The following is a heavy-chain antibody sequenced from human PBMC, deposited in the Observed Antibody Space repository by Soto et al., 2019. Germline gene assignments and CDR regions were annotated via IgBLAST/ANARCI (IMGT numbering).Heavy chain of an antibody. CDR2: IIPILGIA. CDR1: GGTFSSYT. J-gene: IGHJ6*02. D-gene: IGHD1-26*01. CDR3: ARAGSYGGIPTPVIFYGMDV. Sequence: QVQLVQSGAEVKKPGSSVKVSCKASGGTFSSYTISWVRQAPGQGLEWMGRIIPILGIANYAQKFQGRVTINADKSTSTAYMELSSLRSEDTAVYYCARAGSYGGIPTPVIFYGMDVWGQGTTVTVSS. V-gene: IGHV1-69*02.